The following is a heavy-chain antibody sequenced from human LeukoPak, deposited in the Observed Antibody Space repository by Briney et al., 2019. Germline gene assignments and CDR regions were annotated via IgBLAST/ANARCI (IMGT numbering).Heavy chain of an antibody. V-gene: IGHV3-74*01. CDR2: IRGDGGTT. D-gene: IGHD3-3*01. CDR3: ARVASGHNTDS. J-gene: IGHJ4*02. CDR1: GFTFSSYW. Sequence: GGSLRLSCAASGFTFSSYWMHWVRQAPGKGVVWVSRIRGDGGTTSYADSVKGRFTISRDNAENTLYLQMNSLRTEDTAVYHCARVASGHNTDSWGQGTLVTVSS.